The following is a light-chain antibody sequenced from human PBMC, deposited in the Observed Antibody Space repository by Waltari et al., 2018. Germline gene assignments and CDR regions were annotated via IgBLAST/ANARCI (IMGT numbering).Light chain of an antibody. Sequence: YELTQAPSVSVSPGQTASLTCPGAKLEDKTLNWYKHKPGQSPVLVIYQNSKRRSGIPERFSGSIARKTATLTISAAQAMDEADYYCQAWDSGTVVFGGGTKLTVL. CDR1: KLEDKT. V-gene: IGLV3-1*01. J-gene: IGLJ2*01. CDR2: QNS. CDR3: QAWDSGTVV.